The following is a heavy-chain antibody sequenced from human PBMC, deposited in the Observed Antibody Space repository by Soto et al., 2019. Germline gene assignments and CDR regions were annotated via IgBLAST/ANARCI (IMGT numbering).Heavy chain of an antibody. CDR1: GYTLTSYG. D-gene: IGHD5-12*01. V-gene: IGHV1-18*01. J-gene: IGHJ4*02. CDR2: ISANNGNT. Sequence: ASVKVSCKASGYTLTSYGINWVRQAPGQGLEWMGWISANNGNTHYAQKLQGRVTMTTDTSTSTAYMELRSPRSDVTAVYYCARVQSGYDFAYWGQGTLVTVSS. CDR3: ARVQSGYDFAY.